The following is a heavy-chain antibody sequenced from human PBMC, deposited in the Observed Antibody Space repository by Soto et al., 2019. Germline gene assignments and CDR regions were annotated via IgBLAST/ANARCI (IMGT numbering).Heavy chain of an antibody. Sequence: PGGSLRLSCAASGFTFSSYGMHWVRQAPGKGLEWVAVISYDGSNKYYADSVKGRFTISRDNSKNTLYLQMNSLRAEDTAVYYWSKEGPWGPVYFDYWGQGTLVTVAS. CDR2: ISYDGSNK. D-gene: IGHD7-27*01. CDR1: GFTFSSYG. CDR3: SKEGPWGPVYFDY. J-gene: IGHJ4*02. V-gene: IGHV3-30*18.